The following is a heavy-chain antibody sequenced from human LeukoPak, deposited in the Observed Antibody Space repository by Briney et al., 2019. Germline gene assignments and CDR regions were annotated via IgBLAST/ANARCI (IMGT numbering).Heavy chain of an antibody. CDR1: GFTFSRHG. J-gene: IGHJ4*02. V-gene: IGHV3-21*01. Sequence: GGSLRLSCASSGFTFSRHGMHWVRQAPGKGLEWLSAISRSSIYIYYADSVKGRFTISRDNGKNSLYLQMNSLRAEDTGVYYCARDSGSYPLDYWGQGTLVTVSS. CDR3: ARDSGSYPLDY. CDR2: ISRSSIYI. D-gene: IGHD1-26*01.